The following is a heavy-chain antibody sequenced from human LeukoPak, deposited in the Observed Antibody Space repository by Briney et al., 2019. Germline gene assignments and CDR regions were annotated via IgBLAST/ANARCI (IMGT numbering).Heavy chain of an antibody. V-gene: IGHV1-18*01. CDR2: ISAYNGNT. Sequence: ASVTVSCKASGYTFTSYGISWVRQAPGPGLEWMGWISAYNGNTNYAQKLQGRVTMTTDTSTSTAYMELRSLRSDDTAVYYCARAETYYYDSSGYSFDYWGQGTLVTVSS. J-gene: IGHJ4*02. CDR1: GYTFTSYG. CDR3: ARAETYYYDSSGYSFDY. D-gene: IGHD3-22*01.